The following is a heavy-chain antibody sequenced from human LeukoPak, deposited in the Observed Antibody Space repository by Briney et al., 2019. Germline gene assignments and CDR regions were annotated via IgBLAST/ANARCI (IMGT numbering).Heavy chain of an antibody. J-gene: IGHJ4*02. CDR3: ARRTLGYCSTTSCSRPDFDY. Sequence: ASVKVSCKASGYTFTNYDINWVRQATGQGLEWMGWMNPNSGNTGYAQKFQGRVTITRNTSISTAYMELSSLRSEDTAVYCCARRTLGYCSTTSCSRPDFDYWGQGTLVTVSS. CDR2: MNPNSGNT. V-gene: IGHV1-8*03. D-gene: IGHD2-2*01. CDR1: GYTFTNYD.